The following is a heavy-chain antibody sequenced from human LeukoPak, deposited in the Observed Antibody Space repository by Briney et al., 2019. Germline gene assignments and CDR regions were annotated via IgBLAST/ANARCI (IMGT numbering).Heavy chain of an antibody. V-gene: IGHV3-23*01. CDR3: ARDIQLST. CDR2: ISFSGANP. J-gene: IGHJ3*01. D-gene: IGHD5-24*01. CDR1: GFTFSDSA. Sequence: PGGSLRLSCAASGFTFSDSAMTWVRQAPGKGLDWVSLISFSGANPYYADSVKGRFTISRDNSKDTLFLQMNGLRAEDTAIYYCARDIQLSTWGLGTMVTVSS.